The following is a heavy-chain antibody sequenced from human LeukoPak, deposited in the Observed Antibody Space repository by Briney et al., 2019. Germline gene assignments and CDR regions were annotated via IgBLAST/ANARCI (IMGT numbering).Heavy chain of an antibody. J-gene: IGHJ4*02. CDR2: IWYDGSNK. CDR1: GFTFSSYG. CDR3: ARSGPATGAYFDY. D-gene: IGHD2-2*01. V-gene: IGHV3-33*01. Sequence: GRSLRLSCAASGFTFSSYGMHWVRQAPGKGLEWVAVIWYDGSNKYYADSVKGRFTISRDNSKNTLYLQMNSLRAEDTAVYYCARSGPATGAYFDYWGQGTLATVSS.